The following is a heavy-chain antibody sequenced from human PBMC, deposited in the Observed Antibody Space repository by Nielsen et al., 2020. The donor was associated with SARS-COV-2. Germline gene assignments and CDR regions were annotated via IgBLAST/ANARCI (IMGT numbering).Heavy chain of an antibody. CDR1: GFTFHDYA. J-gene: IGHJ4*02. CDR2: INWGAGST. D-gene: IGHD6-13*01. CDR3: AKGYSSSWSTFDY. V-gene: IGHV3-43D*03. Sequence: GGSLRLSCAASGFTFHDYAMHWVRQAPGKGLEWVSLINWGAGSTYYADSVQGRFTISRDNRQTSLYLQMNSLRAEDTALYYCAKGYSSSWSTFDYWGRGTLVTVSS.